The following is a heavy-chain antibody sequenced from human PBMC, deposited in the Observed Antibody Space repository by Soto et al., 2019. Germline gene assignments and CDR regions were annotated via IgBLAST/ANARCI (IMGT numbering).Heavy chain of an antibody. CDR1: VGSISSYY. CDR2: IYTSGST. CDR3: ARDLSGCSGGSCYYYYGMDV. D-gene: IGHD2-15*01. J-gene: IGHJ6*02. V-gene: IGHV4-4*07. Sequence: QVQLQESGPGLVKPSETLSLTCTVSVGSISSYYWSWIRQPAGKGLEWIGRIYTSGSTNYNPSLKSRVTMSVDTSKNQFSLKLSSVTAADTAVYYCARDLSGCSGGSCYYYYGMDVWGQGTTVTVSS.